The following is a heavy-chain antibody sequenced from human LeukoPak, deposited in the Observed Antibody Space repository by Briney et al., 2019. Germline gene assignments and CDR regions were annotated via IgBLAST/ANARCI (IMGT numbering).Heavy chain of an antibody. CDR1: GYTFTNYG. Sequence: GASVKASCKASGYTFTNYGISWVRQAPGQGLEWMGWISAYNGNTNYAQNLQGRVTMTTDTSTSTAYMELRSLRSDDTAVYYCARDGCSGGSCYSGEDYYYYYGMDVWGQGTTVTVSS. J-gene: IGHJ6*02. V-gene: IGHV1-18*01. CDR2: ISAYNGNT. CDR3: ARDGCSGGSCYSGEDYYYYYGMDV. D-gene: IGHD2-15*01.